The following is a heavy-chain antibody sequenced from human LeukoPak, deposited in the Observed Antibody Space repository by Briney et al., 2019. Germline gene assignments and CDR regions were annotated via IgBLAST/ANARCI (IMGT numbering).Heavy chain of an antibody. CDR3: AQLPRD. Sequence: GGSLRLSCAVSGFTVDSHFMTWVRQAPGKGLEWVSVIYRDGRTYYAASVEARFTISRDNSKTTLHLQMNSLRTEDTAVYYCAQLPRDWGQGPLVTVS. CDR2: IYRDGRT. V-gene: IGHV3-66*02. CDR1: GFTVDSHF. D-gene: IGHD1-7*01. J-gene: IGHJ4*02.